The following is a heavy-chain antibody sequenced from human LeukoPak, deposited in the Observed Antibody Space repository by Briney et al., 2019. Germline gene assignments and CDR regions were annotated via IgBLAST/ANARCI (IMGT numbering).Heavy chain of an antibody. J-gene: IGHJ4*02. D-gene: IGHD2-15*01. Sequence: PGGSLRLSCAAPGFTFSDYYMSWIRQAPGKGLEWVSYISSSGSTIYYADSVKGRFTISRDNAKNSLYLQMNSLRAEDTAVYYCARAEGLVVVAATIDYWGQGTLVTVSS. CDR2: ISSSGSTI. CDR1: GFTFSDYY. CDR3: ARAEGLVVVAATIDY. V-gene: IGHV3-11*04.